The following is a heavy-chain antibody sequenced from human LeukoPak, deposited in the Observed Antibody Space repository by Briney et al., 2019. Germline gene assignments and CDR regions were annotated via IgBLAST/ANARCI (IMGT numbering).Heavy chain of an antibody. Sequence: GGSLRLSCSASKFTSNVYRTNWVRQAPGKGLEWVSAISGSGGSTYYADSVKGRFTISRDNSKNTLYLQMNSLRAEDTAVYYCAKKGYYYDSSGYYPFDYWGQGTLVTVSS. CDR2: ISGSGGST. CDR1: KFTSNVYR. V-gene: IGHV3-23*01. J-gene: IGHJ4*02. CDR3: AKKGYYYDSSGYYPFDY. D-gene: IGHD3-22*01.